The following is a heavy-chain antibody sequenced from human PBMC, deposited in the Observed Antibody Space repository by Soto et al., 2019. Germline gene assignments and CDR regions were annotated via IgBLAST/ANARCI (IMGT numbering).Heavy chain of an antibody. D-gene: IGHD3-9*01. CDR3: ARSPPPLDYDILTGPYFDY. V-gene: IGHV4-59*12. J-gene: IGHJ4*02. CDR2: IYYSGST. CDR1: GGSISAYY. Sequence: TSETLSLTCTVSGGSISAYYWSWIRQSPGKGLEWIGNIYYSGSTNYNASPKSRVTISVDTSKNQFSLRLNSVTAADTAVYYCARSPPPLDYDILTGPYFDYWGQGTLVTVSS.